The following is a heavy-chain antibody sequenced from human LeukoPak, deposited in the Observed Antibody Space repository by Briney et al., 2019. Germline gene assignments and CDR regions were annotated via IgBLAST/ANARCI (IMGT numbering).Heavy chain of an antibody. V-gene: IGHV5-51*01. CDR3: ARHVSDYDFWSGYDY. CDR1: GYSFSSYW. CDR2: IYPGDSDT. J-gene: IGHJ4*02. Sequence: GESLKISCKGSGYSFSSYWIGWVRQMPGKGLEWMGIIYPGDSDTRYSPSFEGQVTISADKSINTAYLQWSSLKASDTAMYYCARHVSDYDFWSGYDYWGQGTLVTVSS. D-gene: IGHD3-3*01.